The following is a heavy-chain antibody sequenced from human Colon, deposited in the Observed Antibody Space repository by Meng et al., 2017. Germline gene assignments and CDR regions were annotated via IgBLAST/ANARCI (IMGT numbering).Heavy chain of an antibody. CDR1: GGSFRGCC. Sequence: LQRWCRGLWQPSETLSRSCAVYGGSFRGCCWGWIRPPPGKGLGWIGEIIHSGSTKYNPSLKSRVTISVDTSKNQFSLKLSSVTAADTAVYYCARERLSSGWYGGRWFDPWGQGTLVTVSS. J-gene: IGHJ5*02. CDR2: IIHSGST. D-gene: IGHD6-19*01. CDR3: ARERLSSGWYGGRWFDP. V-gene: IGHV4-34*12.